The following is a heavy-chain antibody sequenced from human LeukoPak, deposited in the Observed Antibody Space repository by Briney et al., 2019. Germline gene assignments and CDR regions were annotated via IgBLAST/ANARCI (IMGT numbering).Heavy chain of an antibody. J-gene: IGHJ4*02. CDR1: GFTFSSYS. CDR2: ISYDGSNK. CDR3: ARDHYCSTTRCYLDY. Sequence: PGGSLRLSCAASGFTFSSYSMNWVRQAPGKGLEWVAVISYDGSNKYYADSVKGRFPISRDNSKNTLYLQMNSLRAEDTAVYYCARDHYCSTTRCYLDYWGQGTLVTVSS. D-gene: IGHD2-2*01. V-gene: IGHV3-30*03.